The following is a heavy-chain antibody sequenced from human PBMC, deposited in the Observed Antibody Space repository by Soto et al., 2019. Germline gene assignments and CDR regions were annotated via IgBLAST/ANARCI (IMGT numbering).Heavy chain of an antibody. V-gene: IGHV3-23*01. Sequence: GGSLRLSCAASGFTFSSYAMSWVRQAPGKGLEWVSAISGSGGSTYYADSVKGRFTISRDNSKNTLYLQMNSLRAEDTAVYYCAKDPPDYYGEQRGDFDYWGQGTLVTVSS. CDR2: ISGSGGST. J-gene: IGHJ4*02. D-gene: IGHD4-17*01. CDR3: AKDPPDYYGEQRGDFDY. CDR1: GFTFSSYA.